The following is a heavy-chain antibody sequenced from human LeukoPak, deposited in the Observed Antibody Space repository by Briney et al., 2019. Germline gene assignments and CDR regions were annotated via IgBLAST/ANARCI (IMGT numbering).Heavy chain of an antibody. Sequence: SETLSLTCAVYGGSFSGYYWTWIRQPPGKGLEWIGHIHYSGGADYNPSLKSRVSMSLDTSKNHFSLRRTSVTAADTGVYFCARAEGAASHIWGQGTMVSVSS. CDR3: ARAEGAASHI. CDR1: GGSFSGYY. D-gene: IGHD3-16*01. CDR2: IHYSGGA. J-gene: IGHJ3*02. V-gene: IGHV4-34*10.